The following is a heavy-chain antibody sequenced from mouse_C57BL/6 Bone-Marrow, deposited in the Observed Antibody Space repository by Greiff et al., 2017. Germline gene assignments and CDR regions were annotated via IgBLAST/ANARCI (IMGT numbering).Heavy chain of an antibody. D-gene: IGHD4-1*01. V-gene: IGHV1-82*01. CDR2: IYPGDGDT. CDR3: ARQWDEGN. J-gene: IGHJ3*01. Sequence: QVQLQQSGPELVKPGASVKISCKASGYAFSSSWMTWVKQRPGKGLEWIGRIYPGDGDTNYNGKFKGKATLTVDKSSSTAYMQLSSLTSEDSAVYFCARQWDEGNWGQGTLVTVSA. CDR1: GYAFSSSW.